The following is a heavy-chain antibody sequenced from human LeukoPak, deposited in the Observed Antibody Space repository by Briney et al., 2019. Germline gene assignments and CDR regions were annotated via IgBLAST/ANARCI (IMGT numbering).Heavy chain of an antibody. CDR3: ARGGETGNYDFWSGDYFYPYFDY. Sequence: PGGSLRLSCAASGFTFSTYKMNWVRQAPGKGLEWLSYISSSGSTIYYADSVKGRFTISRDNAKNSLYLQMNTLRAEDTAVYYCARGGETGNYDFWSGDYFYPYFDYWGQGTLVTVSS. CDR1: GFTFSTYK. CDR2: ISSSGSTI. D-gene: IGHD3-3*01. J-gene: IGHJ4*02. V-gene: IGHV3-48*04.